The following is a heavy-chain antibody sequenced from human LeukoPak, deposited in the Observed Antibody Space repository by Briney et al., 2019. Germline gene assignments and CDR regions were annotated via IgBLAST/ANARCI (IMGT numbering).Heavy chain of an antibody. V-gene: IGHV4-59*01. CDR2: IYYSGST. CDR3: AGSSSIAARYFDY. J-gene: IGHJ4*02. D-gene: IGHD6-6*01. CDR1: GGSISSYY. Sequence: PSETLSLTCTVSGGSISSYYWSWIRQPPGKGLEGIGYIYYSGSTNYNPSLKSRVTISVDTSKNQFSLKLSSVTATDTAVYYCAGSSSIAARYFDYWGQGTLVTVSS.